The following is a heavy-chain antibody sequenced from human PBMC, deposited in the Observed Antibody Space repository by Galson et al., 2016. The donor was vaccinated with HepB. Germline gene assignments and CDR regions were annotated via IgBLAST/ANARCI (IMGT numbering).Heavy chain of an antibody. D-gene: IGHD5-12*01. CDR1: GSRFTRYW. CDR3: ARRRGDDFDY. V-gene: IGHV5-51*01. Sequence: QSGAEVTRPGESLKISCQGSGSRFTRYWIGWVRQMPGKGLEWIGIIYPDDSDTRYSPSFEGQVSISADKSISTAYLQWNSLKASDTATYYCARRRGDDFDYWGQGTLVTVSS. CDR2: IYPDDSDT. J-gene: IGHJ4*02.